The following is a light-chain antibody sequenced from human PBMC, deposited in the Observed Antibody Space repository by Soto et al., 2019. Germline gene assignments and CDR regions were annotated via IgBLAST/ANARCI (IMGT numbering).Light chain of an antibody. V-gene: IGKV3-20*01. Sequence: EIVLTQSPGTLSLSPGEIATLSCKTSQTVSSTYLAWYQQKRGQAPRLLIYGTSNRSTGIPDRFSGSGSGTAFTLTIIRLEQEDFAVYHCQLYGSSPLYSFAQGTELEIK. CDR1: QTVSSTY. J-gene: IGKJ2*01. CDR2: GTS. CDR3: QLYGSSPLYS.